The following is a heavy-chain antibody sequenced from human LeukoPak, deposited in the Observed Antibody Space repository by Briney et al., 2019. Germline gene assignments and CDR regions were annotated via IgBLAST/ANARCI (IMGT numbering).Heavy chain of an antibody. Sequence: GPLRLSCAASGFTFGSVVMTWVRQAPGKGLEWVSGISSSGDTAYSADSVKGRFTISRDNSKNTLYLQMNSLRIEDTAIYYCAKLVGATVTSDYWGQGTLVTVSS. CDR2: ISSSGDTA. CDR1: GFTFGSVV. V-gene: IGHV3-23*01. J-gene: IGHJ4*02. D-gene: IGHD4-17*01. CDR3: AKLVGATVTSDY.